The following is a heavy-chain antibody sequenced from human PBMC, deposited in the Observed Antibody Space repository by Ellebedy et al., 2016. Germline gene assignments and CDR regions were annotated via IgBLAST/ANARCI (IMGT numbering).Heavy chain of an antibody. CDR2: ISSSSSYI. CDR1: AGFTFGSVW. V-gene: IGHV3-21*05. CDR3: ARVGSRLYYYGMDV. Sequence: GGSLRLSCAASAGFTFGSVWMSWVRQAPGKGLEWVSYISSSSSYIYYADSVKGRFTISRDNAKNSLYLQMNSLRAEDTAVYYCARVGSRLYYYGMDVWGQGTTVTVSS. J-gene: IGHJ6*02. D-gene: IGHD2-15*01.